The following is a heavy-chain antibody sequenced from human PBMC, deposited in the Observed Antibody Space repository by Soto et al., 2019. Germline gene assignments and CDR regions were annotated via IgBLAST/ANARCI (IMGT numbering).Heavy chain of an antibody. CDR1: GFTFSRLW. CDR2: INPEETII. CDR3: SMDFHGFFAF. Sequence: AGGSLRLSCAVSGFTFSRLWMHWVRQVPGKGLVWVSRINPEETIINYADSVKGRFTISRDNAKNTLYLQMDSLREEDTAIYYFSMDFHGFFAFWIQGILVTISS. J-gene: IGHJ4*02. V-gene: IGHV3-74*01. D-gene: IGHD2-2*03.